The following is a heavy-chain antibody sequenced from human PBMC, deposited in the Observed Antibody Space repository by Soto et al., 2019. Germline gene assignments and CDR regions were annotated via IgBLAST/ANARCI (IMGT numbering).Heavy chain of an antibody. CDR3: ARERGYSYGYGDY. Sequence: EVQLVESGGGLVKPGGSLRLSCAASGFTFSSYNMNWVRQAPGKGLEWVSSISSSSSYIYYADSVKGRFTISRDNAKNSLYLQMNSLRAEDTAVYYCARERGYSYGYGDYWGQGTLVTASS. CDR2: ISSSSSYI. V-gene: IGHV3-21*01. CDR1: GFTFSSYN. D-gene: IGHD5-18*01. J-gene: IGHJ4*02.